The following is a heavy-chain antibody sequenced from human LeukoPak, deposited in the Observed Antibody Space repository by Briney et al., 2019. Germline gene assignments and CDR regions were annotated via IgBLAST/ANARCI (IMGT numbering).Heavy chain of an antibody. Sequence: GASVKVSCKASGYTFTSYYMHWVRQAPGQGLEWMGIINPSGGSTIYAQKFQGRVTMTEDTSTDTAYMELSSLRSEDTAVYYCATGQARYYYDSSGYWPPFDYWGQGTLVTVSS. J-gene: IGHJ4*02. CDR2: INPSGGST. V-gene: IGHV1-46*01. D-gene: IGHD3-22*01. CDR1: GYTFTSYY. CDR3: ATGQARYYYDSSGYWPPFDY.